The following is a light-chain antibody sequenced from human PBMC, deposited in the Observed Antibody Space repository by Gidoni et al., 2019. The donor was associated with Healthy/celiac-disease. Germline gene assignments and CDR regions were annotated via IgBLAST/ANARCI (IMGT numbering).Light chain of an antibody. Sequence: IRMTQSPSSFSASTGDRVPITCRASQVINSYLAWYQQKPGKAPKLLIYAASTLQSGVPSRFSGSGSGTDFTLTISCLQSEDFATYYCQQYYSYPRTFGQGTKVEIK. CDR2: AAS. CDR1: QVINSY. J-gene: IGKJ1*01. CDR3: QQYYSYPRT. V-gene: IGKV1-8*01.